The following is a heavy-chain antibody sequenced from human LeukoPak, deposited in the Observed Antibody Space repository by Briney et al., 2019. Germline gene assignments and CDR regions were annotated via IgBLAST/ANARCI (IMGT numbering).Heavy chain of an antibody. J-gene: IGHJ4*02. Sequence: GASVKVSCKASGGTFSNYAISWVRQAPGQGLEWMGWMNPNSGNTGYAQKFQGRVTMTRNTSISTAYMELSSLRSEDTAVYYCARSPTKRVPEDYWGQGTLVTVSS. V-gene: IGHV1-8*02. CDR1: GGTFSNYA. D-gene: IGHD2-2*01. CDR3: ARSPTKRVPEDY. CDR2: MNPNSGNT.